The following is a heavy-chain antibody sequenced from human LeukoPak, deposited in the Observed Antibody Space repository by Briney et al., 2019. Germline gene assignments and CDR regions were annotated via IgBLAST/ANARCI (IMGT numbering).Heavy chain of an antibody. D-gene: IGHD3-22*01. Sequence: ASVKVSCKASGYTFTGYYMHWVRQAPGQGLEWMGWLNPNSGGTNYAQKFQGRVTMTRDTSISTAYMELSRLRSDDTAVYYCAREGYYDSSGYSNWFDPWGQGTLVTVSS. CDR3: AREGYYDSSGYSNWFDP. CDR2: LNPNSGGT. CDR1: GYTFTGYY. J-gene: IGHJ5*02. V-gene: IGHV1-2*02.